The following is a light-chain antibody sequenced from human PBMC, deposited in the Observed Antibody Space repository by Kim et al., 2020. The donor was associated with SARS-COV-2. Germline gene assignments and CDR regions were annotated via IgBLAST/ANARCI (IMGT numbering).Light chain of an antibody. CDR1: QAITTY. V-gene: IGKV1-27*01. J-gene: IGKJ1*01. CDR3: QTYNTAPWT. Sequence: ASGGDRITLTCWASQAITTYLAWYQQQPGKVPPLLVYGSSTLQSGVPSRFSGIGSGTEFTLSISSLKPEDVATYFCQTYNTAPWTFGPGTKVDIK. CDR2: GSS.